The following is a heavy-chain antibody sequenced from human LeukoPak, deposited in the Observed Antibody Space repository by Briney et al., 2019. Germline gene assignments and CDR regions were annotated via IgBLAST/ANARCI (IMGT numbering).Heavy chain of an antibody. Sequence: GGSLRLSCAASGFTFSSYALTWVRQAPGKGLEWVSTISGSGGSTYYADSVKGRFTISRDSSKKTLYLQMNSLRAEDTAVYYCAKYWGAYGDYRGRYMDVWGKGTTVTVSS. CDR1: GFTFSSYA. CDR2: ISGSGGST. J-gene: IGHJ6*04. D-gene: IGHD4-17*01. CDR3: AKYWGAYGDYRGRYMDV. V-gene: IGHV3-23*01.